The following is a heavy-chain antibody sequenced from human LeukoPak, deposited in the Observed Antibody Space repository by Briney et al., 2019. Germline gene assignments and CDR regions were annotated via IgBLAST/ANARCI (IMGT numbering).Heavy chain of an antibody. CDR1: GFTVSSNY. CDR3: ARDLIYYDSSGYSDPIDY. V-gene: IGHV3-53*01. J-gene: IGHJ4*02. CDR2: IYSGGST. D-gene: IGHD3-22*01. Sequence: PGGSLRLSCAASGFTVSSNYMSWVRQAPGKGLEWVSVIYSGGSTYYADSVKGRFTISSDNAKNSLYLQMNSLRAEDTAVYYCARDLIYYDSSGYSDPIDYWGQGTLVTVSS.